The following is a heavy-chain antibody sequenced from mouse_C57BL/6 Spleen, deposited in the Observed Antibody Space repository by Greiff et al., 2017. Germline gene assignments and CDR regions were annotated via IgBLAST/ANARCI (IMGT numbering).Heavy chain of an antibody. V-gene: IGHV2-6-1*01. Sequence: VKLQQSGPGLVAPSQSLSITCTVSGFSLTSYGVHWVRQPPGQGLEWLVVIWSDGSTTYNSALKSRLSISKDNSKSQVFLKMNSLQTDDTAMYYCARHRSTTAYYAMDYWGQGTSLTVSS. D-gene: IGHD1-1*01. J-gene: IGHJ4*01. CDR3: ARHRSTTAYYAMDY. CDR2: IWSDGST. CDR1: GFSLTSYG.